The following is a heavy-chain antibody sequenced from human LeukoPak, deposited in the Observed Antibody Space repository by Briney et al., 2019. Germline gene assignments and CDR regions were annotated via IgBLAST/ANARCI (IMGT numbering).Heavy chain of an antibody. J-gene: IGHJ5*02. Sequence: GASVKVSCKASGSTFSSYAISWVRQAPGQGLEWMGGIIPIFGTANYAQKFQGRVTITADESTSTAYMELSSLRSEDTAVYYCARGGVVVPAAMLSWFDPWGQGTLVTVSS. CDR3: ARGGVVVPAAMLSWFDP. V-gene: IGHV1-69*13. D-gene: IGHD2-2*01. CDR1: GSTFSSYA. CDR2: IIPIFGTA.